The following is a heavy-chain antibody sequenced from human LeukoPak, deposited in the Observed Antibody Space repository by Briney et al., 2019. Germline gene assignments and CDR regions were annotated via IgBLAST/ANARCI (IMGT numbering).Heavy chain of an antibody. CDR2: ISSSSSYI. V-gene: IGHV3-21*01. J-gene: IGHJ5*02. CDR1: GFTFSSYS. D-gene: IGHD5-18*01. CDR3: ARDGVDTAMDA. Sequence: GGSLRLSCAASGFTFSSYSMNWVRQAPGKGLEWVSSISSSSSYIYYADSVKGRFAISRDNAKNSLYLQMNSLRAEDTAVYYCARDGVDTAMDAWGQGTLVTVSS.